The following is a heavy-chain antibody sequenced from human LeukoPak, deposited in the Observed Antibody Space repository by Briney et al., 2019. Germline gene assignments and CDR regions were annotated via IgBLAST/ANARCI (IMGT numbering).Heavy chain of an antibody. J-gene: IGHJ6*03. V-gene: IGHV4-61*02. D-gene: IGHD1-26*01. CDR1: GGSISSGSYY. Sequence: PSQTLSLTCTVSGGSISSGSYYWSWIRQPAGKGLEWIGRIYTSGSTNYNPSLKSRVTISVDTSKNQFSLKLSSVTAADTAVYYCASGWDSLYYYYMDVGGKGPTVTVSS. CDR2: IYTSGST. CDR3: ASGWDSLYYYYMDV.